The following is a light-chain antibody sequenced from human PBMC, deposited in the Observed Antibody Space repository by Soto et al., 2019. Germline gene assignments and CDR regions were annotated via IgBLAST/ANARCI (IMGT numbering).Light chain of an antibody. CDR1: QDITDY. J-gene: IGKJ4*01. Sequence: DLQMTQSPSSLSASVGDRVTITCQASQDITDYLNWYQQKPGKAPRLLIYDASNLETGVPPRFTGSGSGTDFTFTISSLQPEDIATYYCQQYEALVISFGGGTTVEIK. V-gene: IGKV1-33*01. CDR3: QQYEALVIS. CDR2: DAS.